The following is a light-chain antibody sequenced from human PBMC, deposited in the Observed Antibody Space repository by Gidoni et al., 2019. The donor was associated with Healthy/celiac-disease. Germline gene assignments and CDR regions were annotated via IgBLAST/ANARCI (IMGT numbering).Light chain of an antibody. V-gene: IGKV2-30*02. CDR2: KVS. Sequence: DVVMTQSPLPPPVTLGQPASISGRSSQSLVHSDGNTYLNWFQQRPRQSPRRLIYKVSNRDSGVPDRFSGGGSGTDFSLKISRVEAADVGVYYCIQGTHWGPWTFGQGTKVEIK. CDR3: IQGTHWGPWT. CDR1: QSLVHSDGNTY. J-gene: IGKJ1*01.